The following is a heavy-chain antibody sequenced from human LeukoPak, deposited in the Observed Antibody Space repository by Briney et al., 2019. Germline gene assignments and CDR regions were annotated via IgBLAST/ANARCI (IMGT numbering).Heavy chain of an antibody. D-gene: IGHD6-19*01. Sequence: GGSLTLSWAASGFTFDDHGMSWVRQAPGKGLEWVSGINWNSDSRGYADCVKGRFTTSSDNAKNSLYLQMNSLRPEDTALYYCVRDLGSGWYFPYDYWGQGTLVTVSS. CDR2: INWNSDSR. V-gene: IGHV3-20*04. CDR1: GFTFDDHG. J-gene: IGHJ4*02. CDR3: VRDLGSGWYFPYDY.